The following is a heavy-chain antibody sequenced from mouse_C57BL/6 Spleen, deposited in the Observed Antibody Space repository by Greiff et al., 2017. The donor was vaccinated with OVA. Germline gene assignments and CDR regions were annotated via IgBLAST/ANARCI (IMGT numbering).Heavy chain of an antibody. V-gene: IGHV1-19*01. CDR2: INPYNGGT. Sequence: VQLQQSGPVLVKPGASVKMSCKASGYTFTDYYMNWVKQSHGKSLEWIGVINPYNGGTSYNQKFKGKATLTVDKSSSTAYMELNSLTSEDSAVYYCARGGLGRGDFDYWGQGTTLTVSA. J-gene: IGHJ2*01. D-gene: IGHD4-1*01. CDR3: ARGGLGRGDFDY. CDR1: GYTFTDYY.